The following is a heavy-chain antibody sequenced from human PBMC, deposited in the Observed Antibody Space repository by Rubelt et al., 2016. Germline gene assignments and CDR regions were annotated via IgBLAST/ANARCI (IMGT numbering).Heavy chain of an antibody. J-gene: IGHJ4*02. CDR3: ARDPRAGTTSFDY. V-gene: IGHV4-39*07. Sequence: QLQLQESGPGLVKPSETLSLTCTVSGGSISSSSYYWGWIRQPPGKGLEWIGSIYYSGSPYYNPSLKSRVTISGDTAKNQFSLKLSSVTAADTAVYYCARDPRAGTTSFDYWGQGTLVTVSS. D-gene: IGHD1-7*01. CDR1: GGSISSSSYY. CDR2: IYYSGSP.